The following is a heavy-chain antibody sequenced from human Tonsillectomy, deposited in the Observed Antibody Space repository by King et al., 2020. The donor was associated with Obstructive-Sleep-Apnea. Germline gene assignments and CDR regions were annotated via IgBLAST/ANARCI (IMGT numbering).Heavy chain of an antibody. J-gene: IGHJ4*02. V-gene: IGHV4-59*08. Sequence: QLQESGPGLVKPSETLSLTCTVSGGSISSYYWSWIRQPPGKGLWWIGYIYYSGSTNYNPSLKSRVTISVDTSKNQFSLKLSSVTAADTALYYCARLRDYYDSSGYYAYWGQGTLVTVSS. CDR2: IYYSGST. D-gene: IGHD3-22*01. CDR1: GGSISSYY. CDR3: ARLRDYYDSSGYYAY.